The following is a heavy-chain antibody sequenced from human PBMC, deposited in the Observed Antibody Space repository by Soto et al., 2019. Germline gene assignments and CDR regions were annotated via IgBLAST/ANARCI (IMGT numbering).Heavy chain of an antibody. CDR1: GGSISSGGYY. J-gene: IGHJ4*01. Sequence: TLSLTCTVSGGSISSGGYYWICMRQHPGKGLEWIGYIYYGGSTYYNPSLKSRATISGDTSKNQFSLKLSSVTAADTAVYYCARGGYYYENSGQNAYDYWGQGILVTVSS. D-gene: IGHD3-22*01. CDR2: IYYGGST. V-gene: IGHV4-31*03. CDR3: ARGGYYYENSGQNAYDY.